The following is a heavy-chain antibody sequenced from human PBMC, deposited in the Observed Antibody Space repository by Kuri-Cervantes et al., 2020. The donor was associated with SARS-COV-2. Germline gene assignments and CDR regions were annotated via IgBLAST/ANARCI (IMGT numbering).Heavy chain of an antibody. D-gene: IGHD4-17*01. CDR1: GGSISRHY. V-gene: IGHV4-59*11. CDR2: IYYTGST. CDR3: ARNTMTYYWYFDL. J-gene: IGHJ2*01. Sequence: SETLSLTCTVSGGSISRHYWSWIRQPPGKGLEWIGYIYYTGSTNYHPSLKSRVTISVDTSKNQFSLKLSSVTAADTAVYYFARNTMTYYWYFDLWGHGTLVTVSS.